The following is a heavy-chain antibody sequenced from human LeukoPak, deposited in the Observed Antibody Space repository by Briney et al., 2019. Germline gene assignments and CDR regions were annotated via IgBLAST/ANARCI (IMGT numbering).Heavy chain of an antibody. J-gene: IGHJ5*02. D-gene: IGHD2-8*01. CDR2: ISGSGSTT. Sequence: GGSLRLSCTASGFTSSSFAMTWVRQAPGKGLEWVSAISGSGSTTYYADSVRGRFTISRDNSKNTLYLQMNSLRAEDMSIYYCAKGPRIVYSSSWFDPWGQGTLVIVSS. V-gene: IGHV3-23*01. CDR3: AKGPRIVYSSSWFDP. CDR1: GFTSSSFA.